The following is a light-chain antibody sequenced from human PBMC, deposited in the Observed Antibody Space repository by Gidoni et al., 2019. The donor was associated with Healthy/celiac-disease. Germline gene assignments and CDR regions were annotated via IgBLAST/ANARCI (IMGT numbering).Light chain of an antibody. J-gene: IGKJ2*01. V-gene: IGKV3-20*01. CDR3: QQSGSSPPYP. CDR1: QSVSSSY. CDR2: GAS. Sequence: EIVLTQSPGPLSLSPGERATLSCRASQSVSSSYLAWYQHKPGQAPRLLIYGASSRATGIPDRFSGSGSGTDFTLTISRLEPEDFAVYYCQQSGSSPPYPFGQGTKLEIK.